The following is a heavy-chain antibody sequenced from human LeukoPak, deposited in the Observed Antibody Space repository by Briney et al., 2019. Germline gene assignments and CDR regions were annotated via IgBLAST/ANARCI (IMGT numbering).Heavy chain of an antibody. CDR2: IIPIFGTA. J-gene: IGHJ4*02. CDR3: ARVIDYYDSSGYYERDD. D-gene: IGHD3-22*01. V-gene: IGHV1-69*13. CDR1: GGTFTTYA. Sequence: SVKVSCKASGGTFTTYAISWVRQAPGQGLEWRGEIIPIFGTANYAQKFQGRVTITADESTSTAYMELSSLRSEDTAVYYCARVIDYYDSSGYYERDDWGQGTLVTVSS.